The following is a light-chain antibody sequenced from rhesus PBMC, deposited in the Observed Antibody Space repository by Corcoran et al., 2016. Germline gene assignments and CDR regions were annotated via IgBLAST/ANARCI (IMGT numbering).Light chain of an antibody. J-gene: IGKJ1*01. Sequence: DIQMTQSPSSLSASVGDTVTITCRASQGISSSFNWFQQKPGKAPKLLIYAATTLQSGVPSRFSGSGSGPDFTLTISSLQPEDFATYYCQQYKSFPPWTFGQGTTVEIK. CDR1: QGISSS. V-gene: IGKV1-28*02. CDR3: QQYKSFPPWT. CDR2: AAT.